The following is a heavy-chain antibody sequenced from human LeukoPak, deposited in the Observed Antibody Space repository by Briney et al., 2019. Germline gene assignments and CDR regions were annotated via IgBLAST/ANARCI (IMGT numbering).Heavy chain of an antibody. CDR3: ARDATNYDILTGYSPDAFDI. CDR2: TYYRYKWYN. D-gene: IGHD3-9*01. CDR1: GDSVSSNSAP. Sequence: KASQTLSLTCAISGDSVSSNSAPWHWISQSPSRGLDWLGRTYYRYKWYNDYAVSVNSRITINPDTSKNQFCLQLNSVTPEDTAVYYCARDATNYDILTGYSPDAFDIWGQGTMVTVSS. J-gene: IGHJ3*02. V-gene: IGHV6-1*01.